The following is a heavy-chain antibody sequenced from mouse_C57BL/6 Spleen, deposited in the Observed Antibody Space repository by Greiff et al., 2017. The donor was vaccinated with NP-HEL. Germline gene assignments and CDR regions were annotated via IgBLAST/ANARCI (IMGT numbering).Heavy chain of an antibody. J-gene: IGHJ3*01. CDR3: ARGELRSAWFAY. V-gene: IGHV1-82*01. CDR2: IYPGDGDT. D-gene: IGHD3-2*02. CDR1: GYAFSSSW. Sequence: VQLQQSGPELVKPGASVKISCKASGYAFSSSWMNWVKQRPGKGLEWIGRIYPGDGDTNYNGKFKGKGTLTDDKSSSTAYMQLSSLTSEDSAVYFCARGELRSAWFAYWGQGTLVTVSA.